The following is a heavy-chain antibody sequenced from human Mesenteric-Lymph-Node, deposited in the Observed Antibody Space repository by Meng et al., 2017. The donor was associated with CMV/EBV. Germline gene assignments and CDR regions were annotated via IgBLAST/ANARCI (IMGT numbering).Heavy chain of an antibody. J-gene: IGHJ6*02. V-gene: IGHV4-61*01. CDR1: GYSISSGYY. Sequence: GSLRLSCTVSGYSISSGYYWGWIRQPPGKRLEWIGYIYSNGNTNYTPSLKSRVTISLDTSKNQFSLKLSSVTAADTAIYYCARDSGCGGDCSTAVYGMDIWGQGTTVTVSS. D-gene: IGHD2-21*01. CDR3: ARDSGCGGDCSTAVYGMDI. CDR2: IYSNGNT.